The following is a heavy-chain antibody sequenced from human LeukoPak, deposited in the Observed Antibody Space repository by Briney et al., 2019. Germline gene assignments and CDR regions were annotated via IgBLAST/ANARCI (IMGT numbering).Heavy chain of an antibody. Sequence: GESLRLSCTASGLTLGSHDMHWICQPKDEGMEWDLAVSFGVQTSYAGSAKGRFTAYKEDAKNSLYLQMNGLRPRGTAVYYSVRGCPRLPYPFLSYWGRGTPATLP. CDR1: GLTLGSHD. D-gene: IGHD2/OR15-2a*01. CDR3: VRGCPRLPYPFLSY. J-gene: IGHJ4*02. V-gene: IGHV3-13*01. CDR2: VSFGVQT.